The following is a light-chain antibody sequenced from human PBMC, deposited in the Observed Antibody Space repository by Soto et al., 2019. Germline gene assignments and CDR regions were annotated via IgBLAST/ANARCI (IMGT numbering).Light chain of an antibody. CDR1: QSISSY. V-gene: IGKV1-39*01. Sequence: DIQMTQSPSSLSASVGDRVTITCRASQSISSYLNWYQQKPGKAPQLLIYAASSLQSAVPSRYSGSGSGTDFTLTISSLQPEDFATYYCQQSYSTPLTFGGGTNVEIK. CDR2: AAS. CDR3: QQSYSTPLT. J-gene: IGKJ4*01.